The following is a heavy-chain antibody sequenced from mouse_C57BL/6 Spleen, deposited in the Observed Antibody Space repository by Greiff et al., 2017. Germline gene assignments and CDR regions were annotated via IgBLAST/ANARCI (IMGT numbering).Heavy chain of an antibody. CDR2: ISSGSSTI. V-gene: IGHV5-17*01. D-gene: IGHD1-1*01. Sequence: DVMLVESGGGLVKPGGSLKLSCAASGFTFSDYGMHWVRQAPEKGLEWVAYISSGSSTIYYADKVKGRVTIARDNAKNTLFLQRTSLRSEDTAMYYCARRYYGSSYFDYWGQGTTLTVSS. J-gene: IGHJ2*01. CDR3: ARRYYGSSYFDY. CDR1: GFTFSDYG.